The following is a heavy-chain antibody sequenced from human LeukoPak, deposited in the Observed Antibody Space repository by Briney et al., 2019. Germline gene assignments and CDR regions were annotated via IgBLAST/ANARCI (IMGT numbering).Heavy chain of an antibody. D-gene: IGHD6-13*01. CDR1: GFTFSIYC. J-gene: IGHJ4*02. CDR3: AKESWQQLFDFDY. CDR2: ISYDGSNK. V-gene: IGHV3-30*18. Sequence: GGSLRLSCAASGFTFSIYCMEWVPQAPGKGLECGAVISYDGSNKYYADSVKGRFTISRDNSKNTLYLQMNSRRAEVTAVYYCAKESWQQLFDFDYWGQGTLVTVSP.